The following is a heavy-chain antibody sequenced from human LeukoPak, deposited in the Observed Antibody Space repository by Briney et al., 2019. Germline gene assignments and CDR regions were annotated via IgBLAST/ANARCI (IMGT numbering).Heavy chain of an antibody. D-gene: IGHD1-26*01. Sequence: SVKVSCKASGGTFSSYAISWVRQAPGQGLEWMGGIIPIFGTANYALKFQSRVTITADESTSTAYMELSSLRSEDTAVYYCARGGAIVGATPFDYWGQGTLVTVSS. J-gene: IGHJ4*02. CDR2: IIPIFGTA. V-gene: IGHV1-69*13. CDR1: GGTFSSYA. CDR3: ARGGAIVGATPFDY.